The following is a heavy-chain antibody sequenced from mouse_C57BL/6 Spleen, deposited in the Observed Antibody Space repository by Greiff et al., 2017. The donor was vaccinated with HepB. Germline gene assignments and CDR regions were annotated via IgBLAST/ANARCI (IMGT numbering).Heavy chain of an antibody. V-gene: IGHV15-2*01. CDR2: ILPSIGRT. Sequence: VQLQQSGSELRSPGSSVKLSCKDFDSEVFPIAYMSWVRQKPGHGFEWIGGILPSIGRTIYGEKFEDKATLDADTLSNTAYLELNSLTSEDSAIYYCARDGNYGSSYGFAYWGQGTLVTVSA. J-gene: IGHJ3*01. D-gene: IGHD1-1*01. CDR3: ARDGNYGSSYGFAY. CDR1: DSEVFPIAY.